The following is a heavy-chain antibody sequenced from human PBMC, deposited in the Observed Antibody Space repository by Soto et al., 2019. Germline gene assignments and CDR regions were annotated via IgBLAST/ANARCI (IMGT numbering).Heavy chain of an antibody. CDR1: GFTFSSYA. Sequence: QVQLVESGGGVVQPGRSLRLSCAASGFTFSSYAMHWVRQAPGKGLEWVAVISYDGSNKYYADSVKGRFTISRDNSKNTLYLQMNSLRAEDTAVYYCGRYSSRYYYYGMDVWGQGTTVTVSS. CDR3: GRYSSRYYYYGMDV. D-gene: IGHD6-13*01. J-gene: IGHJ6*02. V-gene: IGHV3-30-3*01. CDR2: ISYDGSNK.